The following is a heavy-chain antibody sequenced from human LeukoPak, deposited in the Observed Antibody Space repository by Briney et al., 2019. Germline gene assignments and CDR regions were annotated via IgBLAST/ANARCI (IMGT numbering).Heavy chain of an antibody. Sequence: GGSLRLSCAASGFTFSSYGMHWVRQAPGKGLEWVAVISYDGSNKYYADSVKGRFTISRDNSKNTLYLQMNSLRAEDTAVYYCARERYPIDYWGQGTLVTVSS. CDR3: ARERYPIDY. CDR1: GFTFSSYG. D-gene: IGHD1-1*01. V-gene: IGHV3-30*03. CDR2: ISYDGSNK. J-gene: IGHJ4*02.